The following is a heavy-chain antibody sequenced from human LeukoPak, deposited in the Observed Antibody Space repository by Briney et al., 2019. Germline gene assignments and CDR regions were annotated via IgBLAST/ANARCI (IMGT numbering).Heavy chain of an antibody. D-gene: IGHD3-22*01. CDR1: GGSISSYY. J-gene: IGHJ4*02. CDR3: ASPGHYYDSSGSLYYFDY. Sequence: SETLSLTCTVSGGSISSYYWSWIRQPPGKGLEWIGEINHSGSTNYNPSLKSRVTISVDTSKNQFSLKLSSVTAADTAVYYCASPGHYYDSSGSLYYFDYWGQGTLVTVSS. V-gene: IGHV4-34*01. CDR2: INHSGST.